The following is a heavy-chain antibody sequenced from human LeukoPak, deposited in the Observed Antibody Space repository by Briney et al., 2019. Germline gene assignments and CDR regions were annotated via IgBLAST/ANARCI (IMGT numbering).Heavy chain of an antibody. V-gene: IGHV5-51*01. CDR2: IYPGDSDT. D-gene: IGHD6-19*01. CDR1: GYSFTSYW. Sequence: GESLKISCKGSGYSFTSYWIGWVCQMPGKGLEWMGIIYPGDSDTRYSPSFQGQVTISADKSISTAYLQWSSLKASDTAMYYCARIAVAGPRYYYYGMDVWGQGTTVTVSS. J-gene: IGHJ6*02. CDR3: ARIAVAGPRYYYYGMDV.